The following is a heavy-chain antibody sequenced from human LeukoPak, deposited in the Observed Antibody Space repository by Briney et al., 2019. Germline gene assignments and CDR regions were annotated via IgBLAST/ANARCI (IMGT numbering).Heavy chain of an antibody. CDR2: IHVSGST. Sequence: PSETLSLTCTVSGDSVSRYYWSWIRQPPGKGLEWIAFIHVSGSTNYNPSLKSRVSISMDTSRNQFSLRLSSVTAADTAAYYCAKHLVATTPFFDYWGQGTLVTVSS. CDR1: GDSVSRYY. J-gene: IGHJ4*02. D-gene: IGHD5-12*01. V-gene: IGHV4-59*08. CDR3: AKHLVATTPFFDY.